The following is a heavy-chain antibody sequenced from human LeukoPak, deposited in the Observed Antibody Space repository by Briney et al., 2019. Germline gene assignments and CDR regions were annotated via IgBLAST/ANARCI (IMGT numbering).Heavy chain of an antibody. CDR3: AIVVVIGGPDAFDI. D-gene: IGHD3-22*01. CDR1: GFSFSNYW. J-gene: IGHJ3*02. V-gene: IGHV3-30*02. Sequence: PGGSLRLSCAASGFSFSNYWMSWVRQASGKGLEWVAFIRYDGSNRYYADSVKGRFTISRDNSKNTLYLQMNSLRAEDTAVYYCAIVVVIGGPDAFDIWGQGTMVTVSS. CDR2: IRYDGSNR.